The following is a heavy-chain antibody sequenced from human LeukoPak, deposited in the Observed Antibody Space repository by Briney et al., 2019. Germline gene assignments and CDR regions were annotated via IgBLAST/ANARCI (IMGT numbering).Heavy chain of an antibody. CDR2: IWYDGSNK. J-gene: IGHJ4*02. Sequence: GRSLRLSCAASGFTFSSYGMHWVRQAPGKGLEWVAVIWYDGSNKYYADSVKGRFTISRDNSKNTLYLQMNSLRAEDTAVYYCAKDLRYPVYYFDYWGQGTLVTVSS. CDR1: GFTFSSYG. V-gene: IGHV3-33*06. D-gene: IGHD3-10*01. CDR3: AKDLRYPVYYFDY.